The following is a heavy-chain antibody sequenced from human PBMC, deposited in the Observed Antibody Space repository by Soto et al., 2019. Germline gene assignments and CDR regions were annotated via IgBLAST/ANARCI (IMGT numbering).Heavy chain of an antibody. Sequence: GGSLRLSCAASGFTFSSYGMHWVRQAPGKGLEWVAVISYDGSNKYYADYVKGRFTISRDNSKNTLYLQMNSLRAEDTAVYYCAIRGGYYYDSSGYHYYYYGMDVWGQGTTVTVSS. CDR1: GFTFSSYG. D-gene: IGHD3-22*01. J-gene: IGHJ6*02. V-gene: IGHV3-30*03. CDR3: AIRGGYYYDSSGYHYYYYGMDV. CDR2: ISYDGSNK.